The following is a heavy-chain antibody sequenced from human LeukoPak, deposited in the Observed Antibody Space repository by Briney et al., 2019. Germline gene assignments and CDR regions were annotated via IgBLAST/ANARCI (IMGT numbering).Heavy chain of an antibody. CDR2: IYYSGST. Sequence: PSQTLSLTCTVSGGSISSGDYYWSWIRQPPEKGLEWIGYIYYSGSTYYNPSLKSRVTISVDTSKNQFSLKLSSVTAADTAVYYCARGTLPLECLDYWGQGTLVTVSS. D-gene: IGHD3-3*01. CDR3: ARGTLPLECLDY. J-gene: IGHJ4*02. CDR1: GGSISSGDYY. V-gene: IGHV4-30-4*08.